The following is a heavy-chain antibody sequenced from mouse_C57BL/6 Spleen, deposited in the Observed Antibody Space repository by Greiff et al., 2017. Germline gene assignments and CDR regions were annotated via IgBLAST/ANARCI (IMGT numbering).Heavy chain of an antibody. J-gene: IGHJ2*01. CDR2: IRSKSNNYAT. CDR1: GFSFTTYA. Sequence: EVKVVESGGGLVQPKGSLKLSCAASGFSFTTYAMNWVRQAPGKGLEWVARIRSKSNNYATYYADSVKDRFTISRDASESMLYLQMNNLKTEDTAIYYCERNWDFDYWGQGTTLTVSS. CDR3: ERNWDFDY. D-gene: IGHD4-1*01. V-gene: IGHV10-1*01.